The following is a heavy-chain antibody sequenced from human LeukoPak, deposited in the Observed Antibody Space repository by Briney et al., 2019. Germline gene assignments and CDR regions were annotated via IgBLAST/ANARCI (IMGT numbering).Heavy chain of an antibody. Sequence: GGSLRLSCAASGFTFSSYAMRWVRQAPGKGLEWVAVISYDGSNKYYADSVKGRFTISRDNSKNTLYLQMNSLRAEDTAVYYCARPPPGNWGQGTLVTVSS. D-gene: IGHD1-26*01. J-gene: IGHJ4*02. V-gene: IGHV3-30-3*01. CDR3: ARPPPGN. CDR1: GFTFSSYA. CDR2: ISYDGSNK.